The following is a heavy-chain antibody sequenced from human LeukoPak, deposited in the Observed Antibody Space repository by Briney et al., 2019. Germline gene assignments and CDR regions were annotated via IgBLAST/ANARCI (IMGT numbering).Heavy chain of an antibody. J-gene: IGHJ4*02. V-gene: IGHV4-34*01. CDR3: ARGRWHPSVRVDY. D-gene: IGHD6-13*01. CDR1: GGSFSGYY. Sequence: PSETLSLTCAVYGGSFSGYYWSWIRQPPGKGLEWIGEINHSGSTNYNPSLKSRVTILVDTSKNQFSLKLNSVTAADTAVYYCARGRWHPSVRVDYWGQGTLVTVSS. CDR2: INHSGST.